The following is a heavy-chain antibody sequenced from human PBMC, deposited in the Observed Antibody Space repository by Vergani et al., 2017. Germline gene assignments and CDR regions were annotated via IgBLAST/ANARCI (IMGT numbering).Heavy chain of an antibody. CDR3: ARAVRGVIPQFDY. D-gene: IGHD3-10*01. CDR2: ISGSGGST. CDR1: GFTFSSYA. Sequence: EVQLLESGGGLVQPGGSLRLSCAASGFTFSSYAMSWVRQAPGKGLEWVSAISGSGGSTYYADSVKGRFTISRDNSKNTLYLKMNSLRAEDTAVYYCARAVRGVIPQFDYWGQGTLVTVSS. V-gene: IGHV3-23*01. J-gene: IGHJ4*02.